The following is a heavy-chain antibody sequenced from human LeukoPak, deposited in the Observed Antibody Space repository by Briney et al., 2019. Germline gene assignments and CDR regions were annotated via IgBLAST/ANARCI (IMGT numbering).Heavy chain of an antibody. CDR2: FSSSGST. V-gene: IGHV4-61*10. J-gene: IGHJ3*02. CDR1: GASINSGSYY. D-gene: IGHD3-3*01. CDR3: ARGPSIGDFWSGYYDTPFAFDI. Sequence: SETLSLTCTVSGASINSGSYYWSWLRQPAGKGLEFIGHFSSSGSTNYNPSLKSRVTISVDTSKNQFSLKLSSVTAADTAVYYCARGPSIGDFWSGYYDTPFAFDIWGQGTMVTVSS.